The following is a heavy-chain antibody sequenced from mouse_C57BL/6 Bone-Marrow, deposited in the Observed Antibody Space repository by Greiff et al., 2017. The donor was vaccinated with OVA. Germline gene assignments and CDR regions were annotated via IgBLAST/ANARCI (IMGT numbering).Heavy chain of an antibody. CDR3: ARDDCYYEGFDD. CDR1: GYAFTNYL. CDR2: IYPCSSGT. V-gene: IGHV1-54*01. D-gene: IGHD2-3*01. Sequence: QVQLQQSGAELVRPGTSVKVSCKASGYAFTNYLIEWVKQRPGQGLEWIGVIYPCSSGTNYNEKFKGKATLTADKSSSTAYMQLSSLTSEDSAVYFCARDDCYYEGFDDWGQGTTLTVSS. J-gene: IGHJ2*01.